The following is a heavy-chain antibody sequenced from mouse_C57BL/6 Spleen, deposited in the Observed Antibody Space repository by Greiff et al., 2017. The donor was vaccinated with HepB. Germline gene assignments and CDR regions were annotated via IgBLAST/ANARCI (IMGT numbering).Heavy chain of an antibody. CDR1: GYTFTSYW. CDR2: IYPGSGST. V-gene: IGHV1-55*01. CDR3: ARSYGSYYAMDY. D-gene: IGHD1-1*02. Sequence: QVQLQQSGAELVKPGASVKMSCKASGYTFTSYWITWVKQRPGQGLEWIGDIYPGSGSTNYNEKFKSKATLTVDTSSSTAYMQLSSLTSEDSAVYYCARSYGSYYAMDYWGQGTSVTVSS. J-gene: IGHJ4*01.